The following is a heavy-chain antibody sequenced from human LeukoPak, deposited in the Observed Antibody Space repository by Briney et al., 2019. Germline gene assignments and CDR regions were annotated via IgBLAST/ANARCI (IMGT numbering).Heavy chain of an antibody. CDR1: GFTVRSSY. J-gene: IGHJ4*02. Sequence: GGSLRLSCAASGFTVRSSYMSWVRQAPGKGLEWVSVIYSGGSTYYADSVKGRFTISRDNSKNTLYLQMNSLRAEDTAVYYCARRAGGYSHPYDYWGQGTLVTVSS. CDR2: IYSGGST. V-gene: IGHV3-53*01. CDR3: ARRAGGYSHPYDY. D-gene: IGHD4-23*01.